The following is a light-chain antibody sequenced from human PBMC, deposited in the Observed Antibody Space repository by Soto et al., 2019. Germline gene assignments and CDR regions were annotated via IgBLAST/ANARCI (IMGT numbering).Light chain of an antibody. CDR3: QQYDSYPLT. Sequence: DTKMTQSPSTLSASVGDRVTITCRASQSISSWLAWYQQKPGKAPKLLIYKASTLLSGVRSSFSGGGSGTEFTLTIRSLQPDEFATYYCQQYDSYPLTFGGGTKVEIK. V-gene: IGKV1-5*03. CDR2: KAS. CDR1: QSISSW. J-gene: IGKJ4*01.